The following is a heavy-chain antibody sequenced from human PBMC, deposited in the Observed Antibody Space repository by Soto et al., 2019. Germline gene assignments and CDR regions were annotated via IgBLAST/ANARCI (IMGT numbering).Heavy chain of an antibody. CDR1: GFTFGTYA. CDR2: ISGSGGST. V-gene: IGHV3-23*01. CDR3: AKVPYYDFWSDYTRFDP. D-gene: IGHD3-3*01. Sequence: PGGSLRLSCAASGFTFGTYAMNWVRQAPGKGLEWVSAISGSGGSTYYADSVKGRFTISRDNSKNTLYLQMNSLRAEDTAVYYCAKVPYYDFWSDYTRFDPWGQGTLVTVSS. J-gene: IGHJ5*02.